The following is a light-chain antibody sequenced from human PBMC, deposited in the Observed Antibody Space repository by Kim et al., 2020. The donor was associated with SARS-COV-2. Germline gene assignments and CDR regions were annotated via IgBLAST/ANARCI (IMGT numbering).Light chain of an antibody. CDR1: KLGDKY. CDR3: QAWDSSTAV. Sequence: SVSPGQTASITCSGDKLGDKYACWYQQKPGHSPVLVIYQDSKRPSGIPERFSGSNSGNTATLTISGTQAMDEADYYCQAWDSSTAVFGGGTKLTVL. V-gene: IGLV3-1*01. J-gene: IGLJ3*02. CDR2: QDS.